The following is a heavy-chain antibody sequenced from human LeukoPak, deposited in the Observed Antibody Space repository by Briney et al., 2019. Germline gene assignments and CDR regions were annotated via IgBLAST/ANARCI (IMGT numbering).Heavy chain of an antibody. V-gene: IGHV4-34*01. Sequence: SETLSLTCAVYDGSLSGNFWWSWIRQSPEKGLEWIGEISHSGVTNYNPSFKSRVTMSIDTSKNQVSLKLTSVTAADTAVYYCAGGHDYTWGMSGYWGQGTLVTVSS. D-gene: IGHD3-16*01. CDR2: ISHSGVT. J-gene: IGHJ4*02. CDR3: AGGHDYTWGMSGY. CDR1: DGSLSGNF.